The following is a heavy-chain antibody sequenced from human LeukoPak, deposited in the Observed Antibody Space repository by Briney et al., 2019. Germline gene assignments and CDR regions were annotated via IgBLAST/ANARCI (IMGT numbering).Heavy chain of an antibody. D-gene: IGHD6-13*01. J-gene: IGHJ4*02. CDR3: ARDKQQLVPAGNDY. CDR2: ISAYNGNT. CDR1: GYTFTSYG. V-gene: IGHV1-18*01. Sequence: GSVKVSCKASGYTFTSYGISWVRQAPGQGLEWMGWISAYNGNTNYAQKLQGRVTTTTDTSTSTAYMELRSLRSDDTAVYYCARDKQQLVPAGNDYWGQGTLVTVSS.